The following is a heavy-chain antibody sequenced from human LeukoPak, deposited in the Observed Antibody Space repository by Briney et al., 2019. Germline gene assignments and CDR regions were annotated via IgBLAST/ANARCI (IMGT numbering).Heavy chain of an antibody. D-gene: IGHD3-22*01. CDR3: ARDLTSGSGGDY. V-gene: IGHV1-18*01. J-gene: IGHJ4*02. CDR1: GYTFTSYG. Sequence: ASVKVSCKASGYTFTSYGISWMRQAPGQGLEWMGWISAYNGNTNYALKLQGRVTMTTDTSTSTAYMELRSLRSDDTAVYYCARDLTSGSGGDYWGQGTLVTVSS. CDR2: ISAYNGNT.